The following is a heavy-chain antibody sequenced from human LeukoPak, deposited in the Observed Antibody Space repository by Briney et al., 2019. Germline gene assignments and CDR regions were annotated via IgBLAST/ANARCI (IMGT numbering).Heavy chain of an antibody. Sequence: SETLSLTCAVYGGSFSGYYWSWIRQPPGKGLEWIGETNHSGSTNYNPSLKSRVTISVDTSKNQFSLKLSSATAADTAVYYCASYYYDSSGLDYWGQGTLVTVSS. CDR2: TNHSGST. D-gene: IGHD3-22*01. V-gene: IGHV4-34*01. J-gene: IGHJ4*02. CDR3: ASYYYDSSGLDY. CDR1: GGSFSGYY.